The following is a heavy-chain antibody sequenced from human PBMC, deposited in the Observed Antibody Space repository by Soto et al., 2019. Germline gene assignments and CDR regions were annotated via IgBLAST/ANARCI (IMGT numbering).Heavy chain of an antibody. J-gene: IGHJ6*02. Sequence: QVQLVQSGAEVKKPGASVKVSCKASGYTFTSYAMHWVRQAPGQRLEWMGWINAGNGNTKYSQEFQGRVTITRDTSAGTADMEQSSLSSEDSAVYYCARLRAVAGDGGGYYYSYGMGVWGQGTTVTVSS. CDR3: ARLRAVAGDGGGYYYSYGMGV. D-gene: IGHD6-19*01. CDR2: INAGNGNT. CDR1: GYTFTSYA. V-gene: IGHV1-3*01.